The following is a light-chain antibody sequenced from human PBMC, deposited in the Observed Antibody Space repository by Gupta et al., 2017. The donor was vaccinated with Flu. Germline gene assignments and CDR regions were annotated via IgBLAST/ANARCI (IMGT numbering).Light chain of an antibody. CDR1: QSVLYSSNKKNY. CDR3: EQYYSIPQT. J-gene: IGKJ1*01. Sequence: SPGERATINCESSQSVLYSSNKKNYLAGYQKKPGQPPKRLIYWATTRESGGLARCSGRGSGTDGILTISSLQAEDVAVDYCEQYYSIPQTFGQGTKVEIK. V-gene: IGKV4-1*01. CDR2: WAT.